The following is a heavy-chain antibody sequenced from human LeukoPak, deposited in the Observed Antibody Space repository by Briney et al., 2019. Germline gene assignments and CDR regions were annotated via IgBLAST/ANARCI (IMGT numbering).Heavy chain of an antibody. Sequence: PSQTLSLTCTVSGGSISSGDYYWSWIRQPPGKGLEWIGYIYYSGSTYYNPSLKSRVTISVETSKNQFSLKLSSVTAADTAVYYCARGGAAFGVVHWFDPWGQGTLVTVSS. CDR3: ARGGAAFGVVHWFDP. CDR2: IYYSGST. D-gene: IGHD3-3*01. J-gene: IGHJ5*02. V-gene: IGHV4-30-4*01. CDR1: GGSISSGDYY.